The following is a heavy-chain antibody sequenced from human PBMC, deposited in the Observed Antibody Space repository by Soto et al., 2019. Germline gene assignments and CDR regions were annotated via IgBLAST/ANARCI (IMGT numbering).Heavy chain of an antibody. V-gene: IGHV4-4*02. Sequence: PSETLSLTCAVSGGSISSSNWWSWVRQPPGKGLEWIGEIYHSGSTNYNPSLKSRVTISVDKSKNQFSLKLSSVTAADTAVYYCARYRIVVVPAAMKPYYYYGMDVWGQGTTVTVSS. D-gene: IGHD2-2*01. CDR2: IYHSGST. J-gene: IGHJ6*02. CDR1: GGSISSSNW. CDR3: ARYRIVVVPAAMKPYYYYGMDV.